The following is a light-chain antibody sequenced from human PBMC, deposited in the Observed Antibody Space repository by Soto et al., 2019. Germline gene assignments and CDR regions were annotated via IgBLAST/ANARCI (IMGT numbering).Light chain of an antibody. V-gene: IGKV1-39*01. CDR1: QYIGTY. CDR2: AAS. Sequence: DIQMTQSPSSLSASVGDRVTITCRASQYIGTYLNWYKQKQGKAPTVLIYAASTLQSGVPSRFSGSGSGTDFAITISSLQPEDFATYYCQQSYIDSTFGPGTKLEIK. CDR3: QQSYIDST. J-gene: IGKJ2*01.